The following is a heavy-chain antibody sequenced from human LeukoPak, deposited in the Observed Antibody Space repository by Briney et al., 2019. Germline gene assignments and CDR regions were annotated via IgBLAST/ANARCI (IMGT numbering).Heavy chain of an antibody. CDR2: IKQDGSEK. J-gene: IGHJ6*02. CDR3: ARDIVVVPAAILGVYYYGMDV. CDR1: GFTFSSYW. Sequence: GGSLRLSCAASGFTFSSYWMSWVRQAPGKGLEWVANIKQDGSEKYYVDSVKDRFTIYRDNAKNSLYLQMNSLRAEETAVYYCARDIVVVPAAILGVYYYGMDVWGQGTTVTVSS. V-gene: IGHV3-7*01. D-gene: IGHD2-2*02.